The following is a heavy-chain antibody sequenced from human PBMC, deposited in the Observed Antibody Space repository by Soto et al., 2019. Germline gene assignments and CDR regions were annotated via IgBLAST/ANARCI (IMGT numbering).Heavy chain of an antibody. D-gene: IGHD5-12*01. V-gene: IGHV4-59*01. CDR2: IYYSGST. CDR1: GGSISSYY. J-gene: IGHJ4*02. CDR3: ARDLRGYDGGAFDY. Sequence: PSETLSLTCTVSGGSISSYYWSWIRQPPGKGLEWIGYIYYSGSTNYNPSLKSRVTISVDTSKNQFSLKLSSVTAADTAVYYCARDLRGYDGGAFDYWGQGTLVTVSS.